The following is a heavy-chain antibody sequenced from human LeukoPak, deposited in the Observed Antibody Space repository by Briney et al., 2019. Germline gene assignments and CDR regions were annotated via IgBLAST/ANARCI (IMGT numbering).Heavy chain of an antibody. CDR2: IYTSGST. D-gene: IGHD3-22*01. V-gene: IGHV4-61*02. CDR3: ARGPYYHDSSGTLSGLEVDY. J-gene: IGHJ4*02. CDR1: GGSISSGSYY. Sequence: SETLSLTCTVSGGSISSGSYYWSWIPQPAGQGLEWIRRIYTSGSTNYNPSLKIRVTISVDTSKNQFSLKLSSVTAADTAVYYCARGPYYHDSSGTLSGLEVDYWGQGTLVTVSS.